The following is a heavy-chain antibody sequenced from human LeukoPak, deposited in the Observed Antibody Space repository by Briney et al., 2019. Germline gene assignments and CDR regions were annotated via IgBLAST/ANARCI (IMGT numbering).Heavy chain of an antibody. CDR3: ERARWNDRGSQVDY. CDR2: IYYSGST. CDR1: GGSISSGGYY. Sequence: PSETLSLTCTVSGGSISSGGYYWSWIRQHPGKGLEWIGYIYYSGSTYYNPSLKSRVTISVDTSKNQFSLKLSSVTAADTAVYYCERARWNDRGSQVDYWGQGTLVTVSS. J-gene: IGHJ4*02. V-gene: IGHV4-31*03. D-gene: IGHD1-1*01.